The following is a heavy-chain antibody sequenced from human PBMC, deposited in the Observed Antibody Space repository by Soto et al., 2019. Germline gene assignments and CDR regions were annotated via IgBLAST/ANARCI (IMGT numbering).Heavy chain of an antibody. V-gene: IGHV3-33*08. J-gene: IGHJ6*02. CDR1: GFTFNTYG. D-gene: IGHD2-15*01. CDR3: ARADCTGAYCYSWPFNYGVDV. Sequence: QVQLVESGGGVVQPGGSLRLSCKTSGFTFNTYGMHWVRQAPGKGLEWVAIIWYDGSNKYYADSVKGRFTISRDNSKNTLYIQKNSLRDEDTALYYCARADCTGAYCYSWPFNYGVDVWGQGTTVSVS. CDR2: IWYDGSNK.